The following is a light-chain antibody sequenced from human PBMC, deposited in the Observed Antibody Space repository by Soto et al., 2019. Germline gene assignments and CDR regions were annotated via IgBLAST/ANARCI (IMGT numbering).Light chain of an antibody. CDR3: FSYTTNNTWV. CDR2: EVS. CDR1: SSDLGGYNF. Sequence: QSALTQPASVSESPGQSIIISCTGTSSDLGGYNFVSWYQQHPGKAPKLIIFEVSIRPSGVSNRFSGSKSGNTASLTISGLQAEDEADYYCFSYTTNNTWVFGGGTKLTVL. V-gene: IGLV2-14*01. J-gene: IGLJ3*02.